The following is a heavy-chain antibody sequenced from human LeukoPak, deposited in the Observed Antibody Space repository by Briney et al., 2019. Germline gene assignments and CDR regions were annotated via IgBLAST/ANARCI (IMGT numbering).Heavy chain of an antibody. CDR1: GYSFTTYW. V-gene: IGHV5-51*01. D-gene: IGHD4-11*01. CDR2: IYPGDSDT. Sequence: GESLKISCKGSGYSFTTYWIGWAPQVPGKGLEWMGLIYPGDSDTKYSPSFQGQVTISADKSISTAYLQWSSLKASDTAMYFCARLVTSYFDYWGQGTLVTVSS. CDR3: ARLVTSYFDY. J-gene: IGHJ4*02.